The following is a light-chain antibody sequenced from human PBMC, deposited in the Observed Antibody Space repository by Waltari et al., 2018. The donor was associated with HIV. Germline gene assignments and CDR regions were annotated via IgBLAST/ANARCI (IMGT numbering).Light chain of an antibody. V-gene: IGLV2-14*01. Sequence: QSALAQPASGSGSPGQSVTIPCRGTPDSNFVSWYQYPPGRAPKLIIFQVTNRPSGGSNRFSGSKSGNTASLTISGLQSDDEAHYFCASRAAENTFLFGGGTQVTVL. CDR1: PDSNF. J-gene: IGLJ2*01. CDR2: QVT. CDR3: ASRAAENTFL.